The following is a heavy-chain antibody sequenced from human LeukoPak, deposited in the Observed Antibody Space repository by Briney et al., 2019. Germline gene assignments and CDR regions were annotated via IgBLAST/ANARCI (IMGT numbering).Heavy chain of an antibody. CDR2: ISGSVRNI. CDR1: GFTFGSYA. D-gene: IGHD1-26*01. V-gene: IGHV3-23*01. CDR3: AKHIVGDFIFGY. Sequence: PGGSLRLSCAASGFTFGSYAMSWVRQAPGKGLEWVSTISGSVRNIYYADSVKGRLTISRDNSKKTLYLQMNSLRAEDTALYYCAKHIVGDFIFGYWGQGTLVTVSS. J-gene: IGHJ4*02.